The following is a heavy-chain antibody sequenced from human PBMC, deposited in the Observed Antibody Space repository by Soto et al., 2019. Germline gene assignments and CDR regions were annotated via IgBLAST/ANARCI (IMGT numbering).Heavy chain of an antibody. CDR1: GGSISSYY. CDR2: IYYSGST. D-gene: IGHD3-10*01. J-gene: IGHJ4*02. V-gene: IGHV4-59*08. CDR3: ASNYGSGSYYSPGTLCY. Sequence: SETLSLTCTVSGGSISSYYWSWIRQPPGKGLEWIGFIYYSGSTNYNPSLKSRVTISVDTSKNQFSLKLSSVTAADTAVYYCASNYGSGSYYSPGTLCYWGQGTLVTVSS.